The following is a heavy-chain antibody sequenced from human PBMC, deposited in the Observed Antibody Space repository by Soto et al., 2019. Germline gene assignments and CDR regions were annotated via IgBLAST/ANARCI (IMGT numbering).Heavy chain of an antibody. V-gene: IGHV4-30-4*08. CDR1: GGSISRVAYY. Sequence: ASETLSLTCTVSGGSISRVAYYWSWIRQLPGKGLEWIGYVNHTGNADHNPSLKSRISMSVDTSKNQFSMALKDVTAAATAVYSCAVDTTTEGPNWLDPWGQGTLVTVSS. CDR3: AVDTTTEGPNWLDP. J-gene: IGHJ5*02. D-gene: IGHD5-18*01. CDR2: VNHTGNA.